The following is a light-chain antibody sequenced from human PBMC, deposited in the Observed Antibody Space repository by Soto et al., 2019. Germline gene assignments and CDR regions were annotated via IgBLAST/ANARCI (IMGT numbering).Light chain of an antibody. CDR3: QQTNSFPRP. V-gene: IGKV1-12*01. J-gene: IGKJ1*01. CDR1: KGISSW. Sequence: DIQMTQSPSSVSASVGDRVTITCRASKGISSWLAWYQQKPGKAPKLLIYAASSLQGGVPSRFSGSGSGTDFTLTIRSLQPEDFATYYCQQTNSFPRPFGQGTKVEIK. CDR2: AAS.